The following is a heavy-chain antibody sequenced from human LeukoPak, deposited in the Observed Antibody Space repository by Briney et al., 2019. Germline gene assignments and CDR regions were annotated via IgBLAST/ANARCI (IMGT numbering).Heavy chain of an antibody. J-gene: IGHJ4*02. Sequence: GGSLRLSCAASGFTFSSYAMHWVRQAPGKGLEWVAVISYDGRNKYYADSVKGRFTISRDNSKNTLYPQMNSLRAEDTAVYYCARESEAFDYWGQGTLVTVSS. CDR3: ARESEAFDY. CDR2: ISYDGRNK. CDR1: GFTFSSYA. V-gene: IGHV3-30*04.